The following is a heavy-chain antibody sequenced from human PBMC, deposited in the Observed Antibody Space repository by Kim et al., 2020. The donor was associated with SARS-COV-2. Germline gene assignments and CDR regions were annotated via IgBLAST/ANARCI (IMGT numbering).Heavy chain of an antibody. CDR1: GGSISSYY. D-gene: IGHD3-10*01. Sequence: SETLSLTCTVSGGSISSYYWSWIRQPPGKGLEWIGYIYYSGSTNYNPSLKSRVTISVDTSKNQFSLKLSSVTAADTAVYYCAGVALRTMVRVVPIWFDPGGQGTLVTVSS. V-gene: IGHV4-59*01. CDR3: AGVALRTMVRVVPIWFDP. CDR2: IYYSGST. J-gene: IGHJ5*02.